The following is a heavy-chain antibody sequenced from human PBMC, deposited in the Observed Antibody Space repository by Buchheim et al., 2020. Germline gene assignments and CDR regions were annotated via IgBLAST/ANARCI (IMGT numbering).Heavy chain of an antibody. J-gene: IGHJ4*02. CDR1: GFTFSSYA. D-gene: IGHD2-2*01. CDR2: MSGGGGTT. Sequence: EVHLLESGGGLVQPGGSLRLSCAGSGFTFSSYAMSWVRQAPGRGLEWVSGMSGGGGTTYYADSVKGRFTISRGNSENTLYLQLGSLRADDTAVYYCAKGDCSSTNCFFDSWGQGTL. V-gene: IGHV3-23*01. CDR3: AKGDCSSTNCFFDS.